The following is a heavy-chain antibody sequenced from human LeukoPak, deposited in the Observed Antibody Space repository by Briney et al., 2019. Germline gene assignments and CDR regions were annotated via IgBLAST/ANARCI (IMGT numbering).Heavy chain of an antibody. V-gene: IGHV3-23*01. CDR2: ISGSGGST. D-gene: IGHD3-22*01. CDR3: AKETYDSSGYYSYYFDY. J-gene: IGHJ4*02. CDR1: GFTFSSYA. Sequence: GGSLRLSCAASGFTFSSYAMSCVRQAPGKGLEWVSAISGSGGSTYYADSVKGRFTISRDNSKNTLYLQMNSLRAEDTAVYYCAKETYDSSGYYSYYFDYWGQGTLVTVSS.